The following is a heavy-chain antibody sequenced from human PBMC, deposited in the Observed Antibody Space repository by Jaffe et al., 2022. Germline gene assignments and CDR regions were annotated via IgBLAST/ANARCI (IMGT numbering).Heavy chain of an antibody. D-gene: IGHD3-22*01. J-gene: IGHJ3*02. CDR1: GYTFTGYY. Sequence: QVQLVQSGAEVKKPGASVKVSCKASGYTFTGYYMHWVRQAPGQGLEWMGWINPNSGGTNYAQKFQGRVTMTRDTSISTAYMELSRLRSDDTAVYYCARDWSYYDSSGYANPSSAFDIWGQGTMVTVSS. V-gene: IGHV1-2*02. CDR2: INPNSGGT. CDR3: ARDWSYYDSSGYANPSSAFDI.